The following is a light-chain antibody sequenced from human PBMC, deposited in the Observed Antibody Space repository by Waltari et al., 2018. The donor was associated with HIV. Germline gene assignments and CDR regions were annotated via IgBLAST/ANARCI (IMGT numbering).Light chain of an antibody. CDR3: AAWDGSHVV. Sequence: QSVLTQPPSASGTPGQRVTISCSGSSSNIGSYYVYWYQQLPGTAPKLLIYRNNQRPSGVPDRFSGSKSGTSASLAISGLRSEDEADYYCAAWDGSHVVVGGGTKLTVL. CDR1: SSNIGSYY. V-gene: IGLV1-47*01. CDR2: RNN. J-gene: IGLJ2*01.